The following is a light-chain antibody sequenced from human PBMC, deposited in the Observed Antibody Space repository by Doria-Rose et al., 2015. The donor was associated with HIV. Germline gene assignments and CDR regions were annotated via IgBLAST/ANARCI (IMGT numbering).Light chain of an antibody. CDR3: QQYYDTPS. CDR2: WAS. V-gene: IGKV4-1*01. CDR1: QSLLYTSKNY. J-gene: IGKJ3*01. Sequence: DIQLTQSPESLGMSLGERATLNCKSNQSLLYTSKNYLAWYQQKPGQPPKLLIYWASTRQYGVPVRFSGSGSGTDFALTISSLEAEDVAVYYCQQYYDTPSFGPGTTVDIK.